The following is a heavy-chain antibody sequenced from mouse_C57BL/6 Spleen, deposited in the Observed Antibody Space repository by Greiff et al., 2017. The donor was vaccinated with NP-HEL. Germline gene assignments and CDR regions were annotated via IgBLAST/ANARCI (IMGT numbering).Heavy chain of an antibody. Sequence: QVHVKQSGPELVKPGASVKLSCKASGYTFTSYDINWVKQRPGQGLEWIGWIYPRDGSTKYNEKFKGKATLTVDTSSSTAYMELHSLTSEDSAVYFCAREISYYYYGSSYTWFAYWGQGTLVTVSA. CDR3: AREISYYYYGSSYTWFAY. V-gene: IGHV1-85*01. CDR1: GYTFTSYD. CDR2: IYPRDGST. J-gene: IGHJ3*01. D-gene: IGHD1-1*01.